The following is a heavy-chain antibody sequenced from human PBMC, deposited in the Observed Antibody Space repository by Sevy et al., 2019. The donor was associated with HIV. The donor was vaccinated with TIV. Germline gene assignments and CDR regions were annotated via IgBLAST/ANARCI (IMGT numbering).Heavy chain of an antibody. V-gene: IGHV3-23*01. CDR1: GFTFSSYA. D-gene: IGHD6-19*01. CDR3: ASYSSGWYQAWFDP. J-gene: IGHJ5*02. Sequence: GGSLRLSCAASGFTFSSYAMSWVRQAPGKGLEWVSAISGSGGSTYYAVSVKGRFTISRDNSKNTLYLQMNSLRAEDTAVYYCASYSSGWYQAWFDPWGQGTLVTVSS. CDR2: ISGSGGST.